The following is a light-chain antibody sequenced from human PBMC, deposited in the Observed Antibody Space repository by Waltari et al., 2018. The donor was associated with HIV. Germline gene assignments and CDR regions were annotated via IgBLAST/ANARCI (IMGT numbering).Light chain of an antibody. CDR1: QSVNINY. J-gene: IGKJ5*01. Sequence: EIVLPQSPGTLSLSPGEKATLSCRASQSVNINYLAWYQHKPGQAPRLLIYGASSRATGIPDRFSGSGSGTDFTLTISRLEPEDSAVYYCQQYGGSPITFGQGTRLEIK. V-gene: IGKV3-20*01. CDR2: GAS. CDR3: QQYGGSPIT.